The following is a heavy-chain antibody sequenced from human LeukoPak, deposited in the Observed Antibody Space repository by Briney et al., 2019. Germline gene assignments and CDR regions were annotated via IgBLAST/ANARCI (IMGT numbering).Heavy chain of an antibody. CDR2: IYYSGST. V-gene: IGHV4-59*01. CDR1: GGSISSYY. D-gene: IGHD6-13*01. Sequence: SETLSLTCTVSGGSISSYYWSWIRQPPGKGLEWIGYIYYSGSTNYNPSLKSRVTISVDTSKNQFSLKLSSVTAADTAVYYCARDLGHIAAAGSWWFDPWGQGTLVTVSS. J-gene: IGHJ5*02. CDR3: ARDLGHIAAAGSWWFDP.